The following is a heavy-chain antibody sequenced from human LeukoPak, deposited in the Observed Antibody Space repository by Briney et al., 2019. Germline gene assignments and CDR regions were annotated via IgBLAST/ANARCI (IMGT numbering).Heavy chain of an antibody. Sequence: GASVKVSCKASRYPVTDYYIPCVLHAPGQGLEWMGWINPNSGGTNYAQKFQGRVTMTTDTSICTAYMELIRLTSDDTAVYYCARDHHYDVLSGYDYCGQGTLVTVSS. D-gene: IGHD3-3*01. CDR3: ARDHHYDVLSGYDY. CDR1: RYPVTDYY. J-gene: IGHJ4*02. CDR2: INPNSGGT. V-gene: IGHV1-2*02.